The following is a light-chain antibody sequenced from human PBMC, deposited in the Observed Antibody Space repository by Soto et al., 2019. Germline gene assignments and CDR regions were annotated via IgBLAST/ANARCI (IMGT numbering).Light chain of an antibody. J-gene: IGKJ1*01. CDR1: HSISTN. Sequence: EIVMTQSRATLSLSPGERASLPCRASHSISTNLAWYQQKPGQAPRLLIYGASTRATGIPARFSGSGSETEFTLTISSLQSEDFAVYYCQQYNNWPRTFGQGTKV. V-gene: IGKV3-15*01. CDR2: GAS. CDR3: QQYNNWPRT.